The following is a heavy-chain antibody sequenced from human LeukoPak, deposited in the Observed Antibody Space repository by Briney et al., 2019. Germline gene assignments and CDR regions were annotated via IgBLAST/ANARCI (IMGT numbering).Heavy chain of an antibody. J-gene: IGHJ3*01. D-gene: IGHD4-17*01. V-gene: IGHV4-34*01. CDR1: GGSLSGHY. Sequence: SETLALTCAVYGGSLSGHYWSWIRQSPGKGLEWIGDIRHGGRTKYSPSLKSRVSILLDTSKNEVSLRLTPVTAADTALYFCAREPVPQDYGDTVNAYDLWGQGTMVIVSS. CDR2: IRHGGRT. CDR3: AREPVPQDYGDTVNAYDL.